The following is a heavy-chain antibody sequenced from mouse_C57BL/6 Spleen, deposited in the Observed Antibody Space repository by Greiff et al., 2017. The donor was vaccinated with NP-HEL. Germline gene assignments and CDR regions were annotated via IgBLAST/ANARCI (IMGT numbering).Heavy chain of an antibody. CDR3: ARRGSNYYYYAMDY. D-gene: IGHD2-5*01. J-gene: IGHJ4*01. Sequence: VQLQQPGAELVRPGSSVKLSCKASGYTFTSYWMHWVKQRPIQGLEWIGNIDPSDSETHYNQKFKDKATLTVDKSSSTAYMQLSSLTSEDSAVYYCARRGSNYYYYAMDYWGQGTSVTVSS. CDR1: GYTFTSYW. CDR2: IDPSDSET. V-gene: IGHV1-52*01.